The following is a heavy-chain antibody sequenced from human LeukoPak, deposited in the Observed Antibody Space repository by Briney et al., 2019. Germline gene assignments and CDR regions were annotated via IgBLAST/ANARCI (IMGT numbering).Heavy chain of an antibody. V-gene: IGHV3-9*01. CDR3: ARERYGDKPFDY. Sequence: PGRSLRLSCAASGFTFDDYAMHWVRQAPGKGLEWVSGISWNSSTIYYADSVKGRFTISRDNAKNSLYLQMNSLRAEDTAVYYCARERYGDKPFDYWGQGTLVTVSS. CDR2: ISWNSSTI. J-gene: IGHJ4*02. CDR1: GFTFDDYA. D-gene: IGHD4-17*01.